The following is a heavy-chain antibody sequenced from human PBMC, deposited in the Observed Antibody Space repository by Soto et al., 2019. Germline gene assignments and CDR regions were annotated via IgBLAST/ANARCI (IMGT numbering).Heavy chain of an antibody. CDR2: IYYSGST. D-gene: IGHD2-15*01. Sequence: SETLSLTCTVSGGSISSSSYHWGWIRQPPGKGLEWIGSIYYSGSTYYNPSLKSRVTISVDTSKNQFSLKLSSVTAADTAVYYCARHSVYCSGGSCYSFTGYNWFDPWGQGTLVTVSS. J-gene: IGHJ5*02. V-gene: IGHV4-39*01. CDR3: ARHSVYCSGGSCYSFTGYNWFDP. CDR1: GGSISSSSYH.